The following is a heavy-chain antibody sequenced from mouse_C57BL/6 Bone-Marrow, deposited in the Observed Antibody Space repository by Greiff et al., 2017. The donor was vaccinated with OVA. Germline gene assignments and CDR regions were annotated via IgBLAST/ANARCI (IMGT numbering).Heavy chain of an antibody. CDR1: GHPITSGYY. Sequence: ESGPGLGKASQFLSLIRSVTGHPITSGYYWIGIRQFPGNKLEWRGYISYDGSNNYNPSLKNRIHITRDTSKNQFFLKLNSVTTEDTATYYCAGEASNYSGFAYWGQGTLVTVSA. CDR2: ISYDGSN. J-gene: IGHJ3*01. D-gene: IGHD6-1*01. V-gene: IGHV3-6*01. CDR3: AGEASNYSGFAY.